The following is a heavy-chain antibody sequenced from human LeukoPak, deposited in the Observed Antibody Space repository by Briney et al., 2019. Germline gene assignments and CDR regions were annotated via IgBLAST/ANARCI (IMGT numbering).Heavy chain of an antibody. CDR2: ISGSGGST. Sequence: PGGSLRLSCAASGFTFSSYAMSWVRQAPGKGLEWVSAISGSGGSTYYADSVKGRFTISRDNSKNTLYLQMNSLRAEDTAVYYCAKLVPSDDFWSGYLGWFDPWRQGTLVTVSS. D-gene: IGHD3-3*01. J-gene: IGHJ5*02. CDR3: AKLVPSDDFWSGYLGWFDP. V-gene: IGHV3-23*01. CDR1: GFTFSSYA.